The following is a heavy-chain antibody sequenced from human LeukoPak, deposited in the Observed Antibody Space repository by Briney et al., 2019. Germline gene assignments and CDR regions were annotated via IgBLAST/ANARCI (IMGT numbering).Heavy chain of an antibody. CDR2: IYYSGST. Sequence: TSETLSLTCTVSGGSISSYYWSWIRQPPGKGLEWIGYIYYSGSTNYNPSLKSRVTISVDTSKNQFSLKLNTVTAADTAVYYCARLTPSDSSSWYWYFGLWGRGTLVTVSS. D-gene: IGHD6-13*01. CDR1: GGSISSYY. CDR3: ARLTPSDSSSWYWYFGL. J-gene: IGHJ2*01. V-gene: IGHV4-59*08.